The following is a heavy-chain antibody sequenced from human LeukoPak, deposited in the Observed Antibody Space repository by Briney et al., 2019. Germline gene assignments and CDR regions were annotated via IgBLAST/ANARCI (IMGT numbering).Heavy chain of an antibody. CDR2: ISSSGSFT. J-gene: IGHJ4*02. D-gene: IGHD3-9*01. V-gene: IGHV3-21*01. CDR1: GFIFSNHN. Sequence: GGSLRLSCAASGFIFSNHNMNWVRQAPGKGLEWVSSISSSGSFTYYADSVKGRFSISRDNAKNSLYLQMNSLRADDTAVYYCARGRYLDWLPYYFDYWGQGTLVTVSS. CDR3: ARGRYLDWLPYYFDY.